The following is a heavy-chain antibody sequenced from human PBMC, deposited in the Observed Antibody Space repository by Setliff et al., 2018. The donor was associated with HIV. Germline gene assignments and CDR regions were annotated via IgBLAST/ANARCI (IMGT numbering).Heavy chain of an antibody. CDR3: AKAARDYYDSSGYYIGIDY. J-gene: IGHJ4*02. V-gene: IGHV3-23*01. Sequence: QPGGSLRLSCAASGFTFSSYAMSWVRQAPGKGLDWVSAISGSAGSTYYADSVKGRFTISRDNSKSTLYLQMNSLRAEDTAVYYCAKAARDYYDSSGYYIGIDYWGRGTLVTVSS. CDR1: GFTFSSYA. CDR2: ISGSAGST. D-gene: IGHD3-22*01.